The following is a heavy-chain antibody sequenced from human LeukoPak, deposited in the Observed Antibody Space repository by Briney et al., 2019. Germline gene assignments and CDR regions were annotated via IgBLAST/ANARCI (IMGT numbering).Heavy chain of an antibody. Sequence: PGGSLRLSCAASGFTFSSYSMNWVRQAPGKGLEWVSSISSSSSYIYYADSVKGRFTISRDNSKNTLYLQMNSLRAEDTAVYYCAKESSGWYPLDYWGQGTLVTVSS. CDR2: ISSSSSYI. CDR1: GFTFSSYS. V-gene: IGHV3-21*04. CDR3: AKESSGWYPLDY. D-gene: IGHD6-19*01. J-gene: IGHJ4*02.